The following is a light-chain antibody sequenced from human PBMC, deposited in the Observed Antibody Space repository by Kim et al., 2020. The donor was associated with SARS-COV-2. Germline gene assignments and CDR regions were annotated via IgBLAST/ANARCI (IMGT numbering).Light chain of an antibody. CDR1: QSISSY. CDR3: QQSYSMPPWT. CDR2: AAS. J-gene: IGKJ2*02. V-gene: IGKV1-39*01. Sequence: DIQMTQSPSSLSASVGDRVTITCRASQSISSYLNWYQQKPGKAPKLLTYAASSLQSGVPSRFSGSGSGTDFTLTISSLQPEDFATYYCQQSYSMPPWTFGQGTKLEI.